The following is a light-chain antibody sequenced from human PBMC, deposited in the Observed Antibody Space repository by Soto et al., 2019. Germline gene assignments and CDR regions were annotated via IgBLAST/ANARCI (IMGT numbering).Light chain of an antibody. V-gene: IGKV3-20*01. CDR3: QQYGTTPWT. CDR2: GTS. Sequence: EMVCTQSPGTLSLSPGERATLSCRASQSVSSSYLAWYQHKPGQAPRLLISGTSSRATGIPDRFSGSGAGTDFTLTISRLEPEDFAVYYCQQYGTTPWTFGQGTKVDIK. J-gene: IGKJ1*01. CDR1: QSVSSSY.